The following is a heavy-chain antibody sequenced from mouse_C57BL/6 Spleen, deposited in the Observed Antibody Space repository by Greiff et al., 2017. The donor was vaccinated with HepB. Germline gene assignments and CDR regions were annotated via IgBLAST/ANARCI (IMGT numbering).Heavy chain of an antibody. Sequence: VQLQQSGPELVKPGASVKISCKASGYAFSSSWMNWVKQRPGKGLEWIGRIYPGDGDTNYNGKFKGKATLTADKSSSTAYMQLSSLTSEDSAVYFCARGGTTVVVPFDYWGQGTTLTVSS. J-gene: IGHJ2*01. CDR3: ARGGTTVVVPFDY. CDR1: GYAFSSSW. CDR2: IYPGDGDT. D-gene: IGHD1-1*01. V-gene: IGHV1-82*01.